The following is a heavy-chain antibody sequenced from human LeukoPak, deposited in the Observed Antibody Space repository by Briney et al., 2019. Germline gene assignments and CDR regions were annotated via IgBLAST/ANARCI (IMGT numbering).Heavy chain of an antibody. V-gene: IGHV3-23*01. CDR2: ISDSGGRT. CDR1: GITLGNYG. Sequence: GGSLRLSCAVSGITLGNYGMSWVRQAPGKGLEWVAGISDSGGRTSYADSVKGRFTISRDNPKNTLYLQMNSLRAEDTAVYFCAKRGVVIRVILVGFHKEAYYFDSWGQGALVTVSS. CDR3: AKRGVVIRVILVGFHKEAYYFDS. D-gene: IGHD3-22*01. J-gene: IGHJ4*02.